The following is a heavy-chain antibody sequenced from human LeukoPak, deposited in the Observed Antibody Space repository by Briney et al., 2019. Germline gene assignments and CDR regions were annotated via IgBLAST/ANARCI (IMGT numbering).Heavy chain of an antibody. V-gene: IGHV3-20*01. CDR1: GFTFSSYW. CDR3: ARAVYYDFWSGSPDDAFDI. Sequence: PGGSLRLSCTASGFTFSSYWMSWVRHAPGKGLEWVSGINWNGGSTGYADSVKGRFTISRDNAKNSLYLQMNSLRAEDTALYHCARAVYYDFWSGSPDDAFDIWGQGTMVTVSS. J-gene: IGHJ3*02. CDR2: INWNGGST. D-gene: IGHD3-3*01.